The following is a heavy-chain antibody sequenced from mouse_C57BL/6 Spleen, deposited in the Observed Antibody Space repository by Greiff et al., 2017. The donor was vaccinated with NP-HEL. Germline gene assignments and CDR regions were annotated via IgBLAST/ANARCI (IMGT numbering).Heavy chain of an antibody. Sequence: QVQLQQSGAELAKPGASVKLSCKASGYTFTEYSIHWVKQRPGQGLEWIGWFYPGSGSIKYNEKFKDKATLTADKSSRTVYMELSRLTSEDSAVYFCERHEEGDYDYGGFAYWGQGTLVTVSA. J-gene: IGHJ3*01. V-gene: IGHV1-62-2*01. CDR3: ERHEEGDYDYGGFAY. CDR2: FYPGSGSI. D-gene: IGHD2-4*01. CDR1: GYTFTEYS.